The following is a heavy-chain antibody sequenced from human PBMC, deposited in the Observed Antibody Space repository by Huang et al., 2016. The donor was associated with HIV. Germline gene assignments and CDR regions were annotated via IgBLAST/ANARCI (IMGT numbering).Heavy chain of an antibody. J-gene: IGHJ4*02. Sequence: QVQLVESGGGVVQPGRSLRLSCAASGFTFSRHGMHWVRQAPGKGLEWVAFIRNDGSNKYYPDALKGRFTVSRDASKNTLYLQMNSLRAEDKAVYYCVKGHWPRENLLDYWGQGTLVIVSS. D-gene: IGHD1-1*01. V-gene: IGHV3-30*02. CDR2: IRNDGSNK. CDR1: GFTFSRHG. CDR3: VKGHWPRENLLDY.